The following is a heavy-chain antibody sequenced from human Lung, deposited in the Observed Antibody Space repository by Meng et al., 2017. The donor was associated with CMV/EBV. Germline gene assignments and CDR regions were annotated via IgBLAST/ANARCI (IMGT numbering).Heavy chain of an antibody. CDR1: GFAFSQSW. V-gene: IGHV3-7*04. CDR3: ARGFWIGYHDSLDF. J-gene: IGHJ3*01. D-gene: IGHD3-3*01. Sequence: GEXXTISCVASGFAFSQSWMNWVRQTPDKGLEWVANINGAGSGKYYADSVKGRFTISRDNAKNSVYLQMNSLRADDTALYFCARGFWIGYHDSLDFWGQGXMVTVSS. CDR2: INGAGSGK.